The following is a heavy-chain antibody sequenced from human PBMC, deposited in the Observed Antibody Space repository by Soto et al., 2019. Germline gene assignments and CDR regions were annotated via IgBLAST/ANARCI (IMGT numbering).Heavy chain of an antibody. Sequence: GGSLRLSCAASGFTFDDYAMHWVRQAPGKGLEWVSGISWNSGSIGYADSVKGRFTISRDNAKNSLYLQMNSLRAEDTALYYCAKDKGGRIPAASYGMDVWGQGTTVTVSS. CDR3: AKDKGGRIPAASYGMDV. V-gene: IGHV3-9*01. J-gene: IGHJ6*02. CDR2: ISWNSGSI. D-gene: IGHD2-2*01. CDR1: GFTFDDYA.